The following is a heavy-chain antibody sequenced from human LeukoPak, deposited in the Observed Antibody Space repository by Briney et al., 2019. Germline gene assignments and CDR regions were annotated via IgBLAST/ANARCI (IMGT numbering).Heavy chain of an antibody. J-gene: IGHJ5*02. Sequence: ASVKVSCKASGYTFTGYYMHWVRQAPGQGLEWMGWINPNSGGTNYAQKFQGRVTMTRDTSISTAYMELSRLRSVDTAVYYCARGIASTSCYGPSCNWFDPWGQGTLVTVSS. CDR3: ARGIASTSCYGPSCNWFDP. D-gene: IGHD2-2*01. V-gene: IGHV1-2*02. CDR1: GYTFTGYY. CDR2: INPNSGGT.